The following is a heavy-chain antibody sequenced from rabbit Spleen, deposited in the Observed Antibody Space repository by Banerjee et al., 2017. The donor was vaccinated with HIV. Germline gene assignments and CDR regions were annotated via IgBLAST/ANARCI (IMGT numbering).Heavy chain of an antibody. CDR1: GFSLSSDYY. J-gene: IGHJ6*01. CDR2: IDTGNSIT. CDR3: ARDGAGGSYFAL. D-gene: IGHD8-1*01. V-gene: IGHV1S43*01. Sequence: QEQLEESGGDLVQPEGSLTLTCKASGFSLSSDYYICWVRQAPGKGLEWIGCIDTGNSITWYGSWVNGRFTISRENAQNTVFLRMTSLTAADTATYFCARDGAGGSYFALWGPGPLVTVS.